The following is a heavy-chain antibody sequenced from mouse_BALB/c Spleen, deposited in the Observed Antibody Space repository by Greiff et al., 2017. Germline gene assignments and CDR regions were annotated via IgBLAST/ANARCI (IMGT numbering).Heavy chain of an antibody. Sequence: VQLKESGAELVKPGASVKLSCTASGFNIKDTYMHWVKQRPEQGLEWIGRIDPANGNTKYDPKFQGKATITADTSSNTAYLQLSSLTSEDTAVYYCARGGYDSAWFAYWGQGTLVTVSA. CDR2: IDPANGNT. CDR3: ARGGYDSAWFAY. J-gene: IGHJ3*01. D-gene: IGHD2-2*01. CDR1: GFNIKDTY. V-gene: IGHV14-3*02.